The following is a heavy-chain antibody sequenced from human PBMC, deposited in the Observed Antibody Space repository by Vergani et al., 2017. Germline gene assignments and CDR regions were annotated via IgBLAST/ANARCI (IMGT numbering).Heavy chain of an antibody. CDR3: ARDSGWDEAPYYFDH. J-gene: IGHJ4*02. Sequence: EVQLVESGGGLVQPGGSLRLSCAASGFTFSSYWMSWVRQAPGKGLEWVANIKQDGSEKYYVDSVKGRFTISRDNAKNSLYLQMNSLRAEDTAVYYCARDSGWDEAPYYFDHWGQGTLVTVSS. CDR1: GFTFSSYW. V-gene: IGHV3-7*01. D-gene: IGHD6-19*01. CDR2: IKQDGSEK.